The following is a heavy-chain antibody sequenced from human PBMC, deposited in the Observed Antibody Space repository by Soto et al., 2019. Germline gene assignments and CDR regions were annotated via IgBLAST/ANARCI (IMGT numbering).Heavy chain of an antibody. CDR1: RLTFDEYV. Sequence: PGGSLRLACAASRLTFDEYVLIWGRQAPRNGLEWVSDINIGRGSTRYADSVKGRFTISRDNAKNSLYLQMNSLRAEDTAVYYCARDQLYYNDISGRPLNAFDVWGQGTMVTVSS. CDR2: INIGRGST. CDR3: ARDQLYYNDISGRPLNAFDV. V-gene: IGHV3-20*04. J-gene: IGHJ3*01. D-gene: IGHD3-22*01.